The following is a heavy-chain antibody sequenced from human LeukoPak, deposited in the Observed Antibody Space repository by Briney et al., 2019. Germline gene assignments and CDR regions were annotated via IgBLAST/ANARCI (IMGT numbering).Heavy chain of an antibody. J-gene: IGHJ4*02. Sequence: SETLSLTCTVSGGSISSSSYYWGWIRQPPGKGLEWIGSIYYSGSTYYNPSLKSRVTISVDTSKNQFSLKLSSVTAADTAVYFCVRHQELTMYTTWGQGVPVTVSS. V-gene: IGHV4-39*01. CDR2: IYYSGST. D-gene: IGHD1-7*01. CDR1: GGSISSSSYY. CDR3: VRHQELTMYTT.